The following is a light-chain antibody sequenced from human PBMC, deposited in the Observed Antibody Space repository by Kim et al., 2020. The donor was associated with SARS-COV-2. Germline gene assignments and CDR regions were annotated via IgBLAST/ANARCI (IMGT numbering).Light chain of an antibody. CDR2: STT. V-gene: IGLV7-43*01. Sequence: QAVVTQEPSLTVSPGGTVTLTCTCSTGAVTSGYYANWFQQKPGQALRALIFSTTKKHSWTPARFSGSLLGGKAALIVSGVQPEDEAEYYCLLYCGGTMVFGGGTQLTVL. J-gene: IGLJ2*01. CDR1: TGAVTSGYY. CDR3: LLYCGGTMV.